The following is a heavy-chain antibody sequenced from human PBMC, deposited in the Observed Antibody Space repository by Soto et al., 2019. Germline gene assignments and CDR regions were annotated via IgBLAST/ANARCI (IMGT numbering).Heavy chain of an antibody. CDR2: ISYDGSNK. Sequence: QVQLVESGGGVVQPGRSLRLSCAASGFTFSSYAMHWVRQAPGKGLEWVAVISYDGSNKYYADSVKGRFTISRDNSKNTLYLQMNSLRAEDTAVYYCARERSITILGDGWFDPWGQGTLVTVS. D-gene: IGHD3-3*01. J-gene: IGHJ5*02. V-gene: IGHV3-30-3*01. CDR1: GFTFSSYA. CDR3: ARERSITILGDGWFDP.